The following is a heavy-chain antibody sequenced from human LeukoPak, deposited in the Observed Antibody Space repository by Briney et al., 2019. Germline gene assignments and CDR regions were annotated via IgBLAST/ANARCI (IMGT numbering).Heavy chain of an antibody. D-gene: IGHD2-21*02. CDR3: ARDAAYCGGDCYFGDLDY. J-gene: IGHJ4*02. CDR1: GYTFTGYY. CDR2: ISANSGYT. V-gene: IGHV1-18*04. Sequence: ASVKVSCKASGYTFTGYYMHWVRQAPGQGLEWMGWISANSGYTKYAQKVQGRVTMTTDTSTSTVHMELRSLRSDDTAVYYCARDAAYCGGDCYFGDLDYWGQGTLVSVSS.